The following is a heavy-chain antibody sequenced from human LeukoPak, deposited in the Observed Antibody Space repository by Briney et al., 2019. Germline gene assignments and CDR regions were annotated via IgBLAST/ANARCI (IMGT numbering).Heavy chain of an antibody. CDR2: IYYSGST. J-gene: IGHJ4*02. V-gene: IGHV4-39*01. CDR3: ARQRGSSWYVSY. CDR1: GGSISSSSYY. Sequence: SETLSLTCTVSGGSISSSSYYWGWIRQPPGKGLEWIGSIYYSGSTYYNPSLKSRVTISVDTSKNQFSLKLSSVTAADTAVYYCARQRGSSWYVSYWGQGTLVTVSS. D-gene: IGHD6-13*01.